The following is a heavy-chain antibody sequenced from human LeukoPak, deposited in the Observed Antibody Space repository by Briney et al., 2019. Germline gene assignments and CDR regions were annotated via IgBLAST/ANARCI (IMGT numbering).Heavy chain of an antibody. D-gene: IGHD1-26*01. J-gene: IGHJ4*02. V-gene: IGHV3-23*01. CDR3: ARVRSGSLTLIDY. CDR2: ISGSGGST. Sequence: GGSLRLSCAASGFTFSSYAMSWVRQAPGKGLEWVSAISGSGGSTYYADSVKGRFTISRDNSKNTLYLQMNSLRAEDTAVYYCARVRSGSLTLIDYWGQGTLVTVSS. CDR1: GFTFSSYA.